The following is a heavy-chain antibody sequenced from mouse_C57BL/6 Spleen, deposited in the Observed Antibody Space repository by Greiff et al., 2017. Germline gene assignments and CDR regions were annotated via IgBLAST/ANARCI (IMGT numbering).Heavy chain of an antibody. J-gene: IGHJ1*03. CDR2: LSDGGSYT. Sequence: EVHLVESGGGLVKPGGSLTLSCAASGFPFSSYAMSWVRQTPEQRLEWVATLSDGGSYTYYPDNVKGRFTISRDNAKNNLYLQMGHLKSEDTAMYYCARDTHYYGSSYGDFDVWGTGTTVTVSS. CDR1: GFPFSSYA. V-gene: IGHV5-4*01. CDR3: ARDTHYYGSSYGDFDV. D-gene: IGHD1-1*01.